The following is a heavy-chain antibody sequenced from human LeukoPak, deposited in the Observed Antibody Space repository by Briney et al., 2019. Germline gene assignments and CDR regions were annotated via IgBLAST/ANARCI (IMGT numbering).Heavy chain of an antibody. CDR2: INAGNGNT. CDR3: ARTGFIAAAVNGDDYFDY. CDR1: GYTFTSYA. Sequence: ASVKVSCKASGYTFTSYAMHWVRQAPGQRLEWMGWINAGNGNTKYSQKFQGRVTMTRDTSTNTAYMELSALTSEDTAVYYCARTGFIAAAVNGDDYFDYWGQGTLVTVSS. J-gene: IGHJ4*02. D-gene: IGHD6-13*01. V-gene: IGHV1-3*01.